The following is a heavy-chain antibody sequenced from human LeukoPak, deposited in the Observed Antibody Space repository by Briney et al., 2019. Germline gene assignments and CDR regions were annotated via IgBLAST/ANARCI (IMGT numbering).Heavy chain of an antibody. V-gene: IGHV3-53*01. D-gene: IGHD3-22*01. CDR1: GFSITSNY. CDR3: AKGMFGYLGGLYWYFDL. Sequence: RGSLRLSCAVSGFSITSNYMSWVRQDPGRGLEWVAVIYGDDETNYSDSVRGRFTISRDNSKNTFYLQMNSLRVDDTAVYYCAKGMFGYLGGLYWYFDLWGRGTLVTVSS. CDR2: IYGDDET. J-gene: IGHJ2*01.